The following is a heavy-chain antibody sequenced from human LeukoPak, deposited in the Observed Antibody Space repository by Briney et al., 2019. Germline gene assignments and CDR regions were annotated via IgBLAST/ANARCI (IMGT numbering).Heavy chain of an antibody. CDR1: GGSFSGYY. Sequence: SETLSLTCAVYGGSFSGYYWSWIRQPPGKGLEWIGEINHSGSTNYNPSLKSRVTISVDTSKNQFSLKLSSVTAADTAVYYCARVVRGAVLKYNWFDPWGQGTLVTVSS. CDR3: ARVVRGAVLKYNWFDP. D-gene: IGHD3-10*01. V-gene: IGHV4-34*01. J-gene: IGHJ5*02. CDR2: INHSGST.